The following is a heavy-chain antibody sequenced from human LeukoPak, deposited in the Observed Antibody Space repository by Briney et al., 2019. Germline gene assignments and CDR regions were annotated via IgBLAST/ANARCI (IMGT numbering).Heavy chain of an antibody. V-gene: IGHV3-23*01. Sequence: GGSLRLSCAAPGFTFSSYATSWVRQAPGKGLEWVSAISGSGSSTYYADSVKGRFTISRDNSKNTLYLQVNSLRAADTAIYYCAKVQEMDTILPPFHYWGQGTLVTVSS. CDR1: GFTFSSYA. CDR2: ISGSGSST. D-gene: IGHD5-24*01. CDR3: AKVQEMDTILPPFHY. J-gene: IGHJ4*02.